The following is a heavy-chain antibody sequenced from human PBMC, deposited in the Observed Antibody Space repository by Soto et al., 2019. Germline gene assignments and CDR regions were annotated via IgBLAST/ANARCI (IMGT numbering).Heavy chain of an antibody. J-gene: IGHJ4*02. CDR2: INTDNGNT. D-gene: IGHD3-22*01. V-gene: IGHV1-3*04. Sequence: GASVKVSCKASGYTFTTYAIHWVRQAPGQSLEWMGWINTDNGNTYYSQKMQARVTITRDTSASTAYMELSRLRSEDTAVYYCARHPGDYYDSSGYFQFHYWGQGTLITVSS. CDR1: GYTFTTYA. CDR3: ARHPGDYYDSSGYFQFHY.